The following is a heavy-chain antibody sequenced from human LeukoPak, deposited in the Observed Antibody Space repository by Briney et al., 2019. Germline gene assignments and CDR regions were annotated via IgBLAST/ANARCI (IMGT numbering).Heavy chain of an antibody. CDR3: ARDDTLAAAGTKDY. Sequence: XSVKVSCKASGYTFTSYGISWVRQAPGQGLEWMGWISAYNGNTNYAQKLQGRGTMTTDTSTSTAYMELRSLRSDDTAVYYCARDDTLAAAGTKDYWGQGTLVTVSS. CDR1: GYTFTSYG. CDR2: ISAYNGNT. D-gene: IGHD6-13*01. V-gene: IGHV1-18*04. J-gene: IGHJ4*02.